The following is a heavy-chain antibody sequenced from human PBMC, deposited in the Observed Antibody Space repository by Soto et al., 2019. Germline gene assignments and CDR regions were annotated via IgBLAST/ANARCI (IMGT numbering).Heavy chain of an antibody. V-gene: IGHV1-69*06. Sequence: QVQLVQSGAEVKKPGSSVKVSCKASGGTFSSYAISWVRQAPGQGLEWMGGIIPIFGTANYAQKFQGRVTITADKSTSTAYMELSSLRSEDTAVYYCARDLDYDSSSKIDTLYYYYGMDVWGQGTTVTVSS. CDR3: ARDLDYDSSSKIDTLYYYYGMDV. CDR1: GGTFSSYA. D-gene: IGHD6-6*01. J-gene: IGHJ6*02. CDR2: IIPIFGTA.